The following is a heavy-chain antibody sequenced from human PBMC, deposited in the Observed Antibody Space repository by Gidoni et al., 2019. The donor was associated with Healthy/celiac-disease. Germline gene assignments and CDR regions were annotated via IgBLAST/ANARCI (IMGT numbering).Heavy chain of an antibody. CDR3: ARGGRGFGARFDY. J-gene: IGHJ4*02. Sequence: QVQLQQWGAGLLKPPETLSLTCAVYGGSFSGYYWSWIRQPPGKGLEWIGEINHSGSTNYNPSLKSRVTISVDTSKNQFSLKLSSVTAADTAVYYCARGGRGFGARFDYWGQGTLVTVSS. CDR2: INHSGST. D-gene: IGHD3-10*01. V-gene: IGHV4-34*01. CDR1: GGSFSGYY.